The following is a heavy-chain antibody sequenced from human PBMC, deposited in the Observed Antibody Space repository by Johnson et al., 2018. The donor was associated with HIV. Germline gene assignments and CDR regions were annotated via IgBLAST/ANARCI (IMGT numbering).Heavy chain of an antibody. CDR3: AREWVNGAFDI. CDR1: GFTFSSYW. D-gene: IGHD1-1*01. Sequence: VQVVESGGGVVRPGGSLRLSCAASGFTFSSYWMSWVRQAPGKGLEWVANIKQDGREKYYVDSVKGRFTISRDNAKNSLYLQMNSLRAEDTAVYYCAREWVNGAFDIWGQGTMVTVSS. J-gene: IGHJ3*02. V-gene: IGHV3-7*05. CDR2: IKQDGREK.